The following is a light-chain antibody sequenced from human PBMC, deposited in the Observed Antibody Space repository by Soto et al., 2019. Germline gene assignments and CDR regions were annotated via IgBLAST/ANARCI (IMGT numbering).Light chain of an antibody. Sequence: QSALTQPASVSGPPGQSITFSCTGSSDDIGNFNLVSWYQQYPGKAPKLILYEVNKRPFGVSDRFSGSKSGNTASVTISGLQAEDEAAYHCCSYAGSRWVFGGGTKVTV. V-gene: IGLV2-23*02. CDR3: CSYAGSRWV. J-gene: IGLJ3*02. CDR2: EVN. CDR1: SDDIGNFNL.